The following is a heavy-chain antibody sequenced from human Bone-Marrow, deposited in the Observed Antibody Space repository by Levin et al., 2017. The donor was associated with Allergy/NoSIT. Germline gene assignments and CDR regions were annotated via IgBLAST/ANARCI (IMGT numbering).Heavy chain of an antibody. V-gene: IGHV1-2*02. CDR2: IHPNSGAT. CDR3: ARGDRDSLGGEEWFDP. J-gene: IGHJ5*02. Sequence: ASVKVSCKPSGYPFTGYYLHWVRQAPGQGLEWMGWIHPNSGATMYTQKFQGRVTMTRDTSLNTAYMELSSLRSDDTAVFYCARGDRDSLGGEEWFDPWGQGTLVTVSS. CDR1: GYPFTGYY. D-gene: IGHD1-26*01.